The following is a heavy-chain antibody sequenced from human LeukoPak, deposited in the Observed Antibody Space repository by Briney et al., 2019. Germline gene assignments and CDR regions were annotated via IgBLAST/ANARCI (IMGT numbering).Heavy chain of an antibody. CDR3: AKGAYDYIEIAYFDY. CDR2: IIGSSGTT. V-gene: IGHV3-23*01. Sequence: PGGSLRLSCVASGFSFNNYAMNWVRQAPGKGLEWVSLIIGSSGTTFYADSVKGRFTMSRDKSKSTLYLQMNSLRAEDTAVYYCAKGAYDYIEIAYFDYWGQGSLVTVSS. J-gene: IGHJ4*02. D-gene: IGHD5-12*01. CDR1: GFSFNNYA.